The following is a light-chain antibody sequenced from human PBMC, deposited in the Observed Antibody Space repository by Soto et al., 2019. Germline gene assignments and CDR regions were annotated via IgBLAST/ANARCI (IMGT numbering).Light chain of an antibody. J-gene: IGKJ4*01. CDR2: LAS. Sequence: IQLTQSPSSLSASVGDGVTIACRASQGISSYLAWYQQKPGKAPKLLIHLASTSQNGVPSRFSGSGSGTDFTLTISCLQPEDFATYYCQQLNSYPLTFGGGTKVEI. V-gene: IGKV1-9*01. CDR1: QGISSY. CDR3: QQLNSYPLT.